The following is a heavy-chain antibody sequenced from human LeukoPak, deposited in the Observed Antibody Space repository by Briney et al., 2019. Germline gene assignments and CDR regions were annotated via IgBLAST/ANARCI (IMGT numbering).Heavy chain of an antibody. CDR2: ISAYNGNT. CDR3: ARVGDSSSWYGGWYFDY. D-gene: IGHD6-13*01. V-gene: IGHV1-18*01. J-gene: IGHJ4*02. CDR1: GYTFTSYG. Sequence: ASVKVSCKASGYTFTSYGISWVRQAPGQGLEWMGWISAYNGNTNYAQKLQGRVTMTTDTSTSTAYMELRSLRSDDTAVYYCARVGDSSSWYGGWYFDYWGQGTLVTVSS.